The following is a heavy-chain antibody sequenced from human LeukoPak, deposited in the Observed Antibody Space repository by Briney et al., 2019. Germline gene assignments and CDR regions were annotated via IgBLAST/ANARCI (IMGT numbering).Heavy chain of an antibody. J-gene: IGHJ4*02. V-gene: IGHV1-18*01. CDR1: GYTFTSYG. Sequence: ASVKVSCKASGYTFTSYGISWVRQAPGQGLEWMGWISAYNGNTNYAQKLQGRVTMTTDTSTSTAYMELRSLRSDDTAVYYCARGLETYSSSWDDFDYWGQGTLVTVSS. CDR2: ISAYNGNT. CDR3: ARGLETYSSSWDDFDY. D-gene: IGHD6-13*01.